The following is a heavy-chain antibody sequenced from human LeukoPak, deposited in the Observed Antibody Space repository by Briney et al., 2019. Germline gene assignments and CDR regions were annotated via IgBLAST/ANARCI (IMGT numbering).Heavy chain of an antibody. D-gene: IGHD4-11*01. Sequence: GGSLRLSCEASGFTFKNAWMIWVRQAPGKGPEWVGRIKSTRDGGATEYAAPVKGRFTISRDDSKNTVYLQMNSLRAEDTAVYYCARDATLGDYSNYYYYMDVWGKGTTVTVSS. J-gene: IGHJ6*03. CDR2: IKSTRDGGAT. V-gene: IGHV3-15*01. CDR3: ARDATLGDYSNYYYYMDV. CDR1: GFTFKNAW.